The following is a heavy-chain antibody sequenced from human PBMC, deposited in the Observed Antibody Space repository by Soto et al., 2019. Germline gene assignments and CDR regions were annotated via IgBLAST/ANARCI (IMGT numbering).Heavy chain of an antibody. V-gene: IGHV3-23*01. Sequence: GGSLRLSCAASGFTFSSYDMSWVRQAPGKGLEWVSGVSASGSITSYADSAKGRFTISRDNAKNTVFLQMSSLRAEDTAVYFCAKGDCSGGRCYRGFDYWGQGTLVTVSS. D-gene: IGHD2-15*01. CDR3: AKGDCSGGRCYRGFDY. CDR2: VSASGSIT. J-gene: IGHJ4*02. CDR1: GFTFSSYD.